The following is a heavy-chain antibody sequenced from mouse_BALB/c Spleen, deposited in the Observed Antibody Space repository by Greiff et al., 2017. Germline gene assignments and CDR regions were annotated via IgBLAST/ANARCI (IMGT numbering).Heavy chain of an antibody. V-gene: IGHV7-3*02. J-gene: IGHJ3*01. CDR2: IRNKANGYTT. CDR1: GFTFTDYY. CDR3: ARGWFAY. Sequence: VQLKESGGGLVQPGGSLRLSCATSGFTFTDYYMSWVRQPPGKALEWLGFIRNKANGYTTEYSASVKGRFTISRDNSQSILYLQMNTLRAEDSATYYCARGWFAYWGQGTLVTVSA.